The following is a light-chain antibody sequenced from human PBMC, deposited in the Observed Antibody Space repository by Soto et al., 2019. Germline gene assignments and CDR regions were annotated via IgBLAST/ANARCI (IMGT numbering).Light chain of an antibody. Sequence: QSGLTPPSSLSGSPGQSITISCSGTSSDVGDYNYVSWYQQHPGKAPKLMIYEVSNRPSGVSNRFSGSKSGNTASLTISGLQVEDEADYYCSSYTSINTYVFGTGTKVTVL. CDR3: SSYTSINTYV. J-gene: IGLJ1*01. V-gene: IGLV2-14*01. CDR2: EVS. CDR1: SSDVGDYNY.